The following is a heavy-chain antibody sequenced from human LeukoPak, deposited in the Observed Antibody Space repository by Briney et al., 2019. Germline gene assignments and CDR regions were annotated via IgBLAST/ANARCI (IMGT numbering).Heavy chain of an antibody. D-gene: IGHD6-19*01. CDR2: IRDSGSST. CDR3: AKVLFYSSGWYGETNPYYFDY. Sequence: PGGALRLSCAASGFTFSSYAMSWVRQAPGKGLEWVSAIRDSGSSTHYADSVKGRFTVSRDNSKNTLYLQMNSLRAEDTAVYYCAKVLFYSSGWYGETNPYYFDYWGQGTLVTVSS. J-gene: IGHJ4*02. V-gene: IGHV3-23*01. CDR1: GFTFSSYA.